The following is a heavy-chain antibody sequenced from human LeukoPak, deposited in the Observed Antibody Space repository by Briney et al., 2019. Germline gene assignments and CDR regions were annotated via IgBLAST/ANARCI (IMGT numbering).Heavy chain of an antibody. CDR1: GFTFSDNY. V-gene: IGHV3-11*04. CDR2: ISGNGGDI. CDR3: ARDPRTVRI. Sequence: PGGSLRLSCAASGFTFSDNYMTWVRQAPGKGLEWLSYISGNGGDIQYADSVKGRFTISRDSAKNLLYLQMDSLRVEDTAIYYCARDPRTVRIWGQGTLVTVSS. J-gene: IGHJ4*02. D-gene: IGHD1-1*01.